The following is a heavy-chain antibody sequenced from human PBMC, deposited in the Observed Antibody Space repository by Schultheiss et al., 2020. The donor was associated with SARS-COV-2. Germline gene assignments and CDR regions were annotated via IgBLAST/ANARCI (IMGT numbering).Heavy chain of an antibody. CDR2: ISGSGGST. D-gene: IGHD4-11*01. V-gene: IGHV3-23*01. J-gene: IGHJ6*04. Sequence: GGSLRLSCAASGFTFSSYAMSWVRQAPGKGLEWVSAISGSGGSTYYADSVKGRFTISRDNSKNTLYLQMNSLRAEDTAVYYCANNLENYSNYAGKSRDVWGKGTTVTVSS. CDR1: GFTFSSYA. CDR3: ANNLENYSNYAGKSRDV.